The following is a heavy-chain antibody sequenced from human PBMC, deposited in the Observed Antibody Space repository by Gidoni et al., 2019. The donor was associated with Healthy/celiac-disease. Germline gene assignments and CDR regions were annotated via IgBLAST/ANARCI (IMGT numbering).Heavy chain of an antibody. D-gene: IGHD2-15*01. CDR1: GFTFSDYY. Sequence: QVQLVESVGGLVKPGGSLRLSCAASGFTFSDYYMSWIRQAPGRGLERVSYISSSSSYTNYADSVKGRFTISRDNAKNSLYLQMNNLRAEGTAVYYCAREGCSGGSCYIDYWGQGTLVTVSS. V-gene: IGHV3-11*06. J-gene: IGHJ4*02. CDR3: AREGCSGGSCYIDY. CDR2: ISSSSSYT.